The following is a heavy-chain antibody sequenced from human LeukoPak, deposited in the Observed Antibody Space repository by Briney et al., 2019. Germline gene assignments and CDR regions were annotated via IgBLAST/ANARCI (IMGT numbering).Heavy chain of an antibody. CDR2: AYYRSKWYK. CDR3: ARGPTPEPSHLEGATTRQWRDDAFDI. D-gene: IGHD1-26*01. V-gene: IGHV6-1*01. CDR1: GDSVSSNSAA. Sequence: SQTLSLTCAISGDSVSSNSAAWNWIRQSPSRGLEWLGRAYYRSKWYKDYAVSVKSRITINTDTSKNQFSLKLSSVTAADTAVYCCARGPTPEPSHLEGATTRQWRDDAFDIWGQGTMVTVSS. J-gene: IGHJ3*02.